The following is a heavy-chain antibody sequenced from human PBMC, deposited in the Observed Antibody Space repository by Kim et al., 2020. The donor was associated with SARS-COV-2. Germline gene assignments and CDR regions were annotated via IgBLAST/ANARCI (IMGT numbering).Heavy chain of an antibody. Sequence: STYYANSVKDRFTISRDNSKNTVYLEMGSLKAEDMAMYYCAGGFTKGDYWGQGTLVTVSS. V-gene: IGHV3-64*01. D-gene: IGHD2-8*01. CDR3: AGGFTKGDY. CDR2: ST. J-gene: IGHJ4*02.